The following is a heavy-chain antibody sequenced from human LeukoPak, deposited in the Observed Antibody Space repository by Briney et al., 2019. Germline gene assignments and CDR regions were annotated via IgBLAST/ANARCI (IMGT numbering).Heavy chain of an antibody. V-gene: IGHV3-20*04. CDR3: AGGGSGWPSYYFDY. J-gene: IGHJ4*02. CDR2: INWNGGST. D-gene: IGHD6-19*01. Sequence: GGSLRLSCAASGFTFDDYGMSWVRQAPGKGLEWVSGINWNGGSTGYADSVKGRFTISRDNAKNSLYLQMNSLRAEDTALYYCAGGGSGWPSYYFDYWGQGTLVTVSS. CDR1: GFTFDDYG.